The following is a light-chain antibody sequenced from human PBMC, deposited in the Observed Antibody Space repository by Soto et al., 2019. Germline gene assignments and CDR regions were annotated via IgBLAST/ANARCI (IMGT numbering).Light chain of an antibody. Sequence: EIVVTQSPATLSVSPGERATLSCRASQSVGNNFAWYQQKPGQAPRLLIVATSTRATGVPARFSGSGSGTEFTLTISSLQSEDFAVYYCQQYGDWPLTFGGGAKGEIE. V-gene: IGKV3-15*01. CDR3: QQYGDWPLT. CDR2: ATS. J-gene: IGKJ4*01. CDR1: QSVGNN.